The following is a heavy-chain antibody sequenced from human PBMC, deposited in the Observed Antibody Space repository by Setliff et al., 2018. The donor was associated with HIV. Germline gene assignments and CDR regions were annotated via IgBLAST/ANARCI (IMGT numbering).Heavy chain of an antibody. J-gene: IGHJ4*02. CDR1: GYTFTGYY. CDR2: INPNSGGT. CDR3: VTGEGLRF. Sequence: GASVKVSCKASGYTFTGYYMHWVRQAPGQGLEWMGWINPNSGGTTYAQKFQGRVTMTRDTSTNTVYMELSSLRSEDTAVYYCVTGEGLRFWGQGTLVTVSS. D-gene: IGHD2-15*01. V-gene: IGHV1-2*02.